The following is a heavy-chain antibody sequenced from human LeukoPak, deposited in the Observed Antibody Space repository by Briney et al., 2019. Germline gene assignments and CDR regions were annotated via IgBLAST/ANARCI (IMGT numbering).Heavy chain of an antibody. CDR2: ISYDGSNK. V-gene: IGHV3-30-3*01. J-gene: IGHJ6*03. CDR3: ARAVAARIRNYYYYYMDV. CDR1: GFTFSSYA. D-gene: IGHD6-6*01. Sequence: QPGGSLRLSCAASGFTFSSYAMHWVRQAPGKGLEWVAVISYDGSNKYYADSVKGRFTISRDNSKNTLYLQMNSLRAEDTAVYYCARAVAARIRNYYYYYMDVWGKGTTVTVSS.